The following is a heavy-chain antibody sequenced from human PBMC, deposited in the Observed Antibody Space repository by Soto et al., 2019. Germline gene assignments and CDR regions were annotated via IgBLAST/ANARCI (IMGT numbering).Heavy chain of an antibody. J-gene: IGHJ4*02. CDR1: GFTFSSYA. Sequence: EVPLLESGRGLVQPGGSLRLSCAASGFTFSSYAMSWVRQAPGKGLEWVSAISGSGGSTYYADSVKGRFTISRDNSKNTLYLQMNSLRAEDTAVYFCAKVYSYGFADYWGQGTLVTVSS. CDR2: ISGSGGST. D-gene: IGHD5-18*01. CDR3: AKVYSYGFADY. V-gene: IGHV3-23*01.